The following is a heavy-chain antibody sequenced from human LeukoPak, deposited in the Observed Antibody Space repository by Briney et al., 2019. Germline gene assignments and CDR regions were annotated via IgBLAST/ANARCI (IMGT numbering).Heavy chain of an antibody. CDR3: ARGVAVAGTLAFDI. J-gene: IGHJ3*02. D-gene: IGHD6-19*01. CDR2: IYYSGST. Sequence: SETLSLTCTVSNDSIKDYYWNWIRQPPGKGLEWIGYIYYSGSTNYNPSLKSRVTISVDTSKNHFSLRLSSVTSAGTAVYYCARGVAVAGTLAFDIWGQGTMVTVSS. CDR1: NDSIKDYY. V-gene: IGHV4-59*01.